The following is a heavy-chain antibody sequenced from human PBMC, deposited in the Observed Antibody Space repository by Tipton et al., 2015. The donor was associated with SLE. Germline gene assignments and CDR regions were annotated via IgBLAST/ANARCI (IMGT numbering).Heavy chain of an antibody. Sequence: TLSLTCAVYGGSFSGYYWSWIRQPPGKGLEWIGEINHSGSTNYNPSFKSRVTISVDTSKNQFSLKLSSVTAADTAVYYCARAGMVRGVAPMDVWGQGTTVTVSS. V-gene: IGHV4-34*01. CDR2: INHSGST. CDR3: ARAGMVRGVAPMDV. CDR1: GGSFSGYY. D-gene: IGHD3-10*01. J-gene: IGHJ6*02.